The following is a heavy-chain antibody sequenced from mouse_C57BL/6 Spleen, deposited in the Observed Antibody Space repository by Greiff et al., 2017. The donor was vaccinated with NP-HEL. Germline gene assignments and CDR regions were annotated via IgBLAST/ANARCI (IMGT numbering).Heavy chain of an antibody. CDR1: GYTFTGYW. Sequence: QVQLQQSGAELMKPGASVKLSCKATGYTFTGYWIEWVKQRPGHGLEWIGEILPGSGSTNYNEKFKGKAPFTADNSSNTTYMQLRSLTTEDSAIYYLSRRDSSYSFAYWGHGTTLTVSS. V-gene: IGHV1-9*01. CDR2: ILPGSGST. J-gene: IGHJ2*01. CDR3: SRRDSSYSFAY.